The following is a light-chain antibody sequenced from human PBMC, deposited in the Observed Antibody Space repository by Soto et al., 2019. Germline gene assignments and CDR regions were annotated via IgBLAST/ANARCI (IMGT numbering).Light chain of an antibody. Sequence: SYELTQPPSVSVAPGKTARITCGGTNIGSKSVHWYQQKPGQAPVLVIYYDSDRPSGIPERFSGSNSGNTATLTISRVEAGDEADYYCQVWDSSSDHFVVFGGGTNSPS. V-gene: IGLV3-21*04. CDR3: QVWDSSSDHFVV. CDR1: NIGSKS. CDR2: YDS. J-gene: IGLJ2*01.